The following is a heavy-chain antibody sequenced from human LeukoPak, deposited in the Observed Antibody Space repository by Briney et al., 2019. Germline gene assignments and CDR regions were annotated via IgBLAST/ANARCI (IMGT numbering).Heavy chain of an antibody. D-gene: IGHD5-18*01. CDR3: ARDLRYSYGPPQVGDY. CDR1: GGSISSYY. Sequence: SETLSLTCTVSGGSISSYYWSWIRQPPGKGLEWIGYIYYSGSTNYNPSLKSRVTISVDTSKNQFSLKLSSVTAADTAVYYCARDLRYSYGPPQVGDYWGQGTLVTVSS. V-gene: IGHV4-59*01. CDR2: IYYSGST. J-gene: IGHJ4*02.